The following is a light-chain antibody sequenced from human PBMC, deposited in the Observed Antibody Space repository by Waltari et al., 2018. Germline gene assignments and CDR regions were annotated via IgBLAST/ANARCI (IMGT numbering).Light chain of an antibody. V-gene: IGLV2-14*01. J-gene: IGLJ1*01. Sequence: SALTQPAYVSGSPGQSTTISCSGTDSDVGADDFVSWYQQHPGKAPHLIIYERSNRPSVISNRFSGLQAEDEADYYCSSYTTSSAPGVFGTGTRVTVL. CDR3: SSYTTSSAPGV. CDR1: DSDVGADDF. CDR2: ERS.